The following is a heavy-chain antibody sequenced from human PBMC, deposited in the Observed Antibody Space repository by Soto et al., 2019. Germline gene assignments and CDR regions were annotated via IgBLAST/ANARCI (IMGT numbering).Heavy chain of an antibody. V-gene: IGHV4-31*03. J-gene: IGHJ4*02. CDR2: IYYSGST. Sequence: SETLSLTCTVSGGSISSGGYYWSWIRQHPGKGLEWIGYIYYSGSTYYNPSLKSRVTISVDTSKNQFSLKLSSVTAADTAVYYCARGQYDILPWLFDYWGQGTLVTVSS. CDR1: GGSISSGGYY. CDR3: ARGQYDILPWLFDY. D-gene: IGHD3-9*01.